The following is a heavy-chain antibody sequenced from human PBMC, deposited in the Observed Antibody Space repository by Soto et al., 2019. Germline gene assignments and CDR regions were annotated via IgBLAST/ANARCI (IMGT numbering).Heavy chain of an antibody. V-gene: IGHV4-34*01. J-gene: IGHJ5*02. D-gene: IGHD6-19*01. CDR1: GGSFSGYY. CDR2: INHSGST. CDR3: ARVVAVAGTTWWFDP. Sequence: QVQLQQWGAGLLQPSETLSLTCAVYGGSFSGYYWRWIRQPPGKGLECIGEINHSGSTNYNPSLKRRATTSGDTSKNKLYLKLSSVTAADTAVYYCARVVAVAGTTWWFDPWGQGTLVTVSS.